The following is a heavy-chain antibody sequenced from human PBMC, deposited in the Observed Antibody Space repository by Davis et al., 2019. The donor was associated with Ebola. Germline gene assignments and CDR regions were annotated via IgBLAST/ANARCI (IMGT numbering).Heavy chain of an antibody. J-gene: IGHJ6*04. V-gene: IGHV5-51*01. D-gene: IGHD3-10*01. Sequence: GESLKISCQGSGYSFTSYWIAWVRQMPGKGLECMGIIYPGDSDTRYSPSLQGPVTISADKSISTAYLQWSSLKASDTAMYYCARSSMVRASGGMDVWGKGTTVTVSS. CDR2: IYPGDSDT. CDR3: ARSSMVRASGGMDV. CDR1: GYSFTSYW.